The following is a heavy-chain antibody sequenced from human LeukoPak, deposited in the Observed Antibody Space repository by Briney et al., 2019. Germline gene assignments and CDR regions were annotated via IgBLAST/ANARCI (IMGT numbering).Heavy chain of an antibody. V-gene: IGHV4-59*08. D-gene: IGHD6-13*01. CDR1: GGSISSYY. CDR3: ARTEQQLATLDWYFDL. Sequence: PSETLSLTCTVSGGSISSYYWSWIRQPPGKGLEWIGYIYYSGSTNYNPSLKSRVTISVDTSKNQFSLKLSSVTAADTAVYYCARTEQQLATLDWYFDLWGRGTLVTVSS. CDR2: IYYSGST. J-gene: IGHJ2*01.